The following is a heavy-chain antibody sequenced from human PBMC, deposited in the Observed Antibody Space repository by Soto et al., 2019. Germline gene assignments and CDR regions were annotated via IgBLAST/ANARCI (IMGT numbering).Heavy chain of an antibody. Sequence: SETLSLTCTVSGGSISSYYWSWIRQPPGKGLEWIGYIYYSGSTNYNPSLKSRVTISVDTSKNQFSLKLSSVTAADTAVYYCARHVKRIAAAGTFDYWGQGTLVTSPQ. CDR2: IYYSGST. CDR1: GGSISSYY. CDR3: ARHVKRIAAAGTFDY. J-gene: IGHJ4*02. D-gene: IGHD6-13*01. V-gene: IGHV4-59*08.